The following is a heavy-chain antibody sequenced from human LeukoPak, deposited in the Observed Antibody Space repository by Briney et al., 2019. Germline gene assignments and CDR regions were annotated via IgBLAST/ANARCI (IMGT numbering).Heavy chain of an antibody. V-gene: IGHV3-7*01. CDR2: IKADGSEK. CDR1: GFTFSNYW. J-gene: IGHJ4*02. Sequence: GVSLRLSCSVSGFTFSNYWMNWVRQAPGKGLEWVANIKADGSEKYYVDSVKGRFTISRDNAKNSLHLQMNSLSVEDTAVYYCASTNSLDYWGQGTLVTVPS. D-gene: IGHD4-23*01. CDR3: ASTNSLDY.